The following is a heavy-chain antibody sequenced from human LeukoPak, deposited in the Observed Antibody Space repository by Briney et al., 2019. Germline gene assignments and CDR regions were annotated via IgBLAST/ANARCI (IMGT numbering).Heavy chain of an antibody. CDR3: ARGEYYYDSSGYSDY. CDR2: ISSSSSYI. V-gene: IGHV3-21*01. Sequence: GGSLRLSCAASGFTFSSYSMNWVRQAPGKGLEWVSSISSSSSYIYYADSVKGRFTISRDNAKNSLYLQMSSLRAEDTAVYYCARGEYYYDSSGYSDYWGQGTLVTVSS. D-gene: IGHD3-22*01. J-gene: IGHJ4*02. CDR1: GFTFSSYS.